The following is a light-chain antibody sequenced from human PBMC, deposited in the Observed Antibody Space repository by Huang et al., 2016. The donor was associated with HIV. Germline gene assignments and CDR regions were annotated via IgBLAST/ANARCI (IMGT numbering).Light chain of an antibody. CDR1: QSVTS. CDR2: GAS. Sequence: GERATLSCRASQSVTSLAWYQQKPGQTPRPLIYGASTRATGIPARFSGSGSGTDFTLTISSLQSEDFAVYYCQQYNNWPSITFGQGTRLEIK. CDR3: QQYNNWPSIT. J-gene: IGKJ5*01. V-gene: IGKV3-15*01.